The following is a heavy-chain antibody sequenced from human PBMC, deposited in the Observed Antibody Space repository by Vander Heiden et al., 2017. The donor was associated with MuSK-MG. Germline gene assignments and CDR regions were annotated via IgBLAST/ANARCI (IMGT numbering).Heavy chain of an antibody. Sequence: EVQLVESGGGLVQPGGSLRLSCSASGFTFSSYWMHWVRQAPGKGLVWVSRINSDGSSTSYADSVKGRFTISRDNAKNTLYLQMNSLRAEDTAVYYCAREPTPSGWFQDYYYYYGMDVWGQGTTVTVSS. CDR2: INSDGSST. CDR3: AREPTPSGWFQDYYYYYGMDV. CDR1: GFTFSSYW. V-gene: IGHV3-74*01. D-gene: IGHD6-19*01. J-gene: IGHJ6*02.